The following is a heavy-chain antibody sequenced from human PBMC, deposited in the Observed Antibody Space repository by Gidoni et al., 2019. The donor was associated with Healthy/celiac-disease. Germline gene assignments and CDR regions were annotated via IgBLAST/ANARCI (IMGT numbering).Heavy chain of an antibody. J-gene: IGHJ3*02. Sequence: EVQLVASGGGLVKPGGSLRLSCAASAFTFSSYSMTWVRQAPGKGLEWVSSISSSSSYIYYADSVKGRFTISRDNAKNSLYLKMNSLRAEDTAVYYCARDYYDSRAFDIWGQGTMVTVSS. CDR2: ISSSSSYI. CDR1: AFTFSSYS. V-gene: IGHV3-21*01. CDR3: ARDYYDSRAFDI. D-gene: IGHD3-22*01.